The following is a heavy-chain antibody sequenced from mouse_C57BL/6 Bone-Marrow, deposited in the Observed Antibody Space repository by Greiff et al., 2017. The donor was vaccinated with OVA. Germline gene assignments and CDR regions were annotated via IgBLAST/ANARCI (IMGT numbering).Heavy chain of an antibody. CDR3: ATYSKEFAY. Sequence: VQLQQSGPELVKPGASVKISCKASGYAFSSSWMNWVEQRPGKGLEWIGRIYPGDGDTNYNGKFKGKATLTADKSSSTAYMQLSSLTSEDSAVYCGATYSKEFAYWGQGTLVTVSA. CDR2: IYPGDGDT. D-gene: IGHD2-5*01. J-gene: IGHJ3*01. V-gene: IGHV1-82*01. CDR1: GYAFSSSW.